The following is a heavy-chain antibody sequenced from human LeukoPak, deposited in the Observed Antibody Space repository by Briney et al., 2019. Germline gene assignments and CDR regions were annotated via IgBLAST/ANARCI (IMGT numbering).Heavy chain of an antibody. CDR1: GFTFSSYG. CDR2: ISYDGSNK. J-gene: IGHJ3*02. Sequence: GGSLRLSCAASGFTFSSYGMHWVRQAPGRGREWVAVISYDGSNKYYADSVKGRFTISRDNSKNTLYLQMNSLRAEDTAVYYCASSSQEAFDIWGQGTMVTVSS. V-gene: IGHV3-30*03. CDR3: ASSSQEAFDI.